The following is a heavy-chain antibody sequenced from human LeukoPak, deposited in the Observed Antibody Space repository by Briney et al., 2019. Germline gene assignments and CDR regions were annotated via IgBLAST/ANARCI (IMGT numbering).Heavy chain of an antibody. Sequence: PGGSLRLSCAASGFTFDDYAMHWVRQAPGKGLEWVSLISWDGGSTYYADSVKGRFTISRDNSKNSLYLQMNSLRAEDTALYYCAKDLRPYYYGSGFDPWGQGTLVTVSS. J-gene: IGHJ5*02. CDR1: GFTFDDYA. D-gene: IGHD3-10*01. V-gene: IGHV3-43D*03. CDR2: ISWDGGST. CDR3: AKDLRPYYYGSGFDP.